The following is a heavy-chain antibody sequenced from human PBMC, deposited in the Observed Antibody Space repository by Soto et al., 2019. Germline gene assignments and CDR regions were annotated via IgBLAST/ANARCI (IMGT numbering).Heavy chain of an antibody. CDR3: AKDHKTYYYYSSGYYYGMDV. D-gene: IGHD3-22*01. CDR2: ISGSGGST. V-gene: IGHV3-23*01. J-gene: IGHJ6*02. CDR1: GFTFSSYA. Sequence: EVQLLESGGGLVQPGGSLRLSCAASGFTFSSYAMSWVRQAPGKGLEWVSAISGSGGSTYYADSVKGRFTISRDNSKNALYLQMNSLRAEDTAVYYCAKDHKTYYYYSSGYYYGMDVWGQGTTVTVSS.